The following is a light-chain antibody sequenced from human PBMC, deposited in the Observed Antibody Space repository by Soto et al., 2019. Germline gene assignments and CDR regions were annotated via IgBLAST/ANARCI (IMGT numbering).Light chain of an antibody. V-gene: IGKV3-20*01. CDR2: DAS. Sequence: EIVLTQSPGTLSLSPGERATLSCGASQTVASNYLVWYQQKPGQAPRLLIYDASSRATGIPDRFSGSGSGTDFTLTISRLEPEDFAVYYCKQYGSSPVTFGQGTKLDIK. CDR1: QTVASNY. J-gene: IGKJ2*01. CDR3: KQYGSSPVT.